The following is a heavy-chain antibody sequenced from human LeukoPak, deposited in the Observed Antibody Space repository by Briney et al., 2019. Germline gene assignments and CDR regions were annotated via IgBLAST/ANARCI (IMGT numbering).Heavy chain of an antibody. V-gene: IGHV4-59*01. CDR2: IYYSGST. D-gene: IGHD3-22*01. CDR3: ARGASSGYVLDY. CDR1: GGSISSYY. Sequence: SETLSLTCTVSGGSISSYYWSWIRQPPGKGLEWIGYIYYSGSTNYNPPLKSRVTISVDTSKNQFSLKLSSVTAADTAVYYCARGASSGYVLDYWGQGTLVTVSS. J-gene: IGHJ4*02.